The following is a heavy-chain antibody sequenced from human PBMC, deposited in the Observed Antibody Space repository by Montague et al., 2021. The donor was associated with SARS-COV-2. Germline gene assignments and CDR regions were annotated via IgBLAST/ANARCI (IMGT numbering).Heavy chain of an antibody. Sequence: SETLSLTCAVYGGSFSGSYYCSWVRQPPGKGLEWIGYVYHTGSTNYNPSLKSRVTLSIDTSKNQFSLNLTSVTAADTAVYYCVREKYYFDDSGSKWGQGTLVTV. CDR1: GGSFSGSYY. J-gene: IGHJ4*02. CDR2: VYHTGST. D-gene: IGHD3-22*01. CDR3: VREKYYFDDSGSK. V-gene: IGHV4-61*01.